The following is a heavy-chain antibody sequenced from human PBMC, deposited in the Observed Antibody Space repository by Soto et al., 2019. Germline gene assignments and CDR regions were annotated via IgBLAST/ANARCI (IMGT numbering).Heavy chain of an antibody. CDR1: GGSVSSGSYY. CDR3: AREADGWELAANWFDP. Sequence: PSETLSLTCTVSGGSVSSGSYYWSWIRQPPGKGLEWIGYIYYSGSTNYNPSLKSRVTISVDTSKNQFSLKLSSVTAADTTVYYCAREADGWELAANWFDPWGQGTLVTVSS. D-gene: IGHD1-26*01. J-gene: IGHJ5*02. CDR2: IYYSGST. V-gene: IGHV4-61*01.